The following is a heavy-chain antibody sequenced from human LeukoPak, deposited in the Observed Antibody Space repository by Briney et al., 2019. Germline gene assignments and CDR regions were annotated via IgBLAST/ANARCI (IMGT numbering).Heavy chain of an antibody. J-gene: IGHJ4*02. V-gene: IGHV4-59*01. Sequence: TPSETLSLTCTVSGGSISSYYWSWIRQPPGKGLEWIGYIYYSGSTNYNPSLKSRVTISVDTSKNRFSLKLSSVTAADTAVYYCAGHHPRNTVDFWGQGTLVTVSS. CDR1: GGSISSYY. CDR3: AGHHPRNTVDF. D-gene: IGHD2-8*02. CDR2: IYYSGST.